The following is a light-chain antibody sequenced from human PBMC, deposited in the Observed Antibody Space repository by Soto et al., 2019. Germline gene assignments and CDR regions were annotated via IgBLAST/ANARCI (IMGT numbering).Light chain of an antibody. J-gene: IGLJ2*01. CDR2: EVN. Sequence: QSVLTQPPSASGSPGQSVTISCTGTSSDVGGYDYVSWYQQHPGKAPKLMIYEVNKRPSGVPDRFSGSKSGNTASLTVSGLQAEDEADYYCSSHARSNFVVFGGGTKLTVL. CDR1: SSDVGGYDY. CDR3: SSHARSNFVV. V-gene: IGLV2-8*01.